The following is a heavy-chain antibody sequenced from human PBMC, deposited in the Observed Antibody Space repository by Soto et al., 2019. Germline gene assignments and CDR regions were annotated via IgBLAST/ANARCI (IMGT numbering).Heavy chain of an antibody. V-gene: IGHV3-23*01. CDR3: AKQQGPGTPYYYAMDV. D-gene: IGHD1-1*01. CDR2: LSGSGGST. Sequence: PGGSLRLSCAASGFTCSSYAMTWVRQAPGKGLEWVSTLSGSGGSTYYAASVKGRFTISRDNSKDTLYLEMNSLRGEDTAVYFCAKQQGPGTPYYYAMDVWGQGTAVTVSS. CDR1: GFTCSSYA. J-gene: IGHJ6*02.